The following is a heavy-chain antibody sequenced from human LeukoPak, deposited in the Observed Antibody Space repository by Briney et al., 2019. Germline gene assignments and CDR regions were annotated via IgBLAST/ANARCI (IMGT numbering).Heavy chain of an antibody. CDR1: GGSISSYY. CDR3: ARLTGYSSGWYGSFWAFDI. Sequence: SETLPLTCTVSGGSISSYYWSWIRQPPGKGLEWIGYIYYSGSTNYNPSLKSRVTISVDTSKNQFSLKLSSVTAADTAVYYCARLTGYSSGWYGSFWAFDIWGQGTMVTVSS. J-gene: IGHJ3*02. V-gene: IGHV4-59*08. D-gene: IGHD6-19*01. CDR2: IYYSGST.